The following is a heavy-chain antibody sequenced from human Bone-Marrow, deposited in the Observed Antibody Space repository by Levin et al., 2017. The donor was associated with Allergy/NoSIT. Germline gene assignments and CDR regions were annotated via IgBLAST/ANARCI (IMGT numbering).Heavy chain of an antibody. J-gene: IGHJ4*02. CDR2: ISYDGSNK. CDR1: GFTFSSYG. D-gene: IGHD4-17*01. V-gene: IGHV3-30*18. Sequence: GGSLRLSCAASGFTFSSYGMHWVRQAPGKGLEWVAVISYDGSNKYYADSVKGRFTISRDNSKNTLYLQMNSLRAEDTAVYYCAKDNSGNYGDYGVVGYWGQGTLVTVSS. CDR3: AKDNSGNYGDYGVVGY.